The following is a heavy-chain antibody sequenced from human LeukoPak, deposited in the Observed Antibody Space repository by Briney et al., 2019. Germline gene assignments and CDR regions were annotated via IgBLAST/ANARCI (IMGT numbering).Heavy chain of an antibody. CDR2: IYYSGRT. V-gene: IGHV4-59*06. Sequence: SETLSLTCTVSGGSISSYYWSWIRQPPGKGLEWIGYIYYSGRTYFNPSLRSRVTMSVDTSKSQFSLNLTSVTAADTAVYYCARVVPVPSEYFRHWGQGTLVTVSS. CDR1: GGSISSYY. J-gene: IGHJ1*01. CDR3: ARVVPVPSEYFRH.